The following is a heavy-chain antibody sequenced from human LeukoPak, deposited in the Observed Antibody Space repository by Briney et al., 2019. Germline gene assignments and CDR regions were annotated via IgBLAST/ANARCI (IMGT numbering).Heavy chain of an antibody. CDR3: ARDKTIDDRAFDV. Sequence: GGSLRLSCAASGFTFRNYNMIWVRQAPGKGLDWVSYITVSSSFTTYADSVRGRFTISRDDATNSLYLQMSSLRDEGTAVYYCARDKTIDDRAFDVWGQGTMVMVSS. J-gene: IGHJ3*01. CDR2: ITVSSSFT. V-gene: IGHV3-48*02. D-gene: IGHD1-1*01. CDR1: GFTFRNYN.